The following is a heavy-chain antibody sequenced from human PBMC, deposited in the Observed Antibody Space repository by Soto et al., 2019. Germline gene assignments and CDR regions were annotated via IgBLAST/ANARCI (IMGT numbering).Heavy chain of an antibody. V-gene: IGHV1-18*04. CDR2: ISPYNGHT. CDR1: GYIFNGYG. J-gene: IGHJ6*01. CDR3: ARGGSGYHTGRGFAGAMDV. D-gene: IGHD3-3*01. Sequence: QIQLVQSGGEVKKPGASVNLSCKASGYIFNGYGISWVRQAPGQGLEWMGWISPYNGHTEYSQSLQGRLTVTADTSTTTVYRERGSLRADDTAVYYWARGGSGYHTGRGFAGAMDVW.